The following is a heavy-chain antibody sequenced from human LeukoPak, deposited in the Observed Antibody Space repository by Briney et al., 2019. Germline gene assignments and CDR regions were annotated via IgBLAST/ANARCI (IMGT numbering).Heavy chain of an antibody. V-gene: IGHV1-69*13. Sequence: ASVKVSCKASGGTFSSYAISWVRQAPGQGLEWMGGIIPIFGTANYAQKFQGRVTITADESTSTAYMELSSLRSEDTAVYYCATRAYYDSSGYPDYWGQGTLVTVSS. J-gene: IGHJ4*02. CDR1: GGTFSSYA. CDR2: IIPIFGTA. CDR3: ATRAYYDSSGYPDY. D-gene: IGHD3-22*01.